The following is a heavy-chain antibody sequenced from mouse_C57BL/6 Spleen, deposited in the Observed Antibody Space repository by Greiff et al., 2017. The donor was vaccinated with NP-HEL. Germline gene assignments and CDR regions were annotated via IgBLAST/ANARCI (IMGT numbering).Heavy chain of an antibody. D-gene: IGHD1-1*01. J-gene: IGHJ1*03. CDR2: IDPSDSYT. CDR3: ARRVYYYGSSYGYFDV. Sequence: QVQLQQPGAELVKPGASVKLSCKASGYTFTSYWMQWVKQRPGQGLEWIGEIDPSDSYTNYNQKFKGKATLTVDTSSSTAYMQLSSLASEDCTVYSCARRVYYYGSSYGYFDVWGTGTTVTVSS. V-gene: IGHV1-50*01. CDR1: GYTFTSYW.